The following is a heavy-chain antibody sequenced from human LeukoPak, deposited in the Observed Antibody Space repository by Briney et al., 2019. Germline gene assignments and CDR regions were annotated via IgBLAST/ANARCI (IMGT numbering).Heavy chain of an antibody. Sequence: ASVKVSCKVSGYTLTELSMHWLRQAPGKGLEWMGGFDPEDGETIYAQKFQGRVTMTEDTSTDTAYMELSSLRSEDTAVYYCATDHSVMGAPTYWGQGTLVTVSS. V-gene: IGHV1-24*01. CDR3: ATDHSVMGAPTY. J-gene: IGHJ4*02. D-gene: IGHD1-26*01. CDR2: FDPEDGET. CDR1: GYTLTELS.